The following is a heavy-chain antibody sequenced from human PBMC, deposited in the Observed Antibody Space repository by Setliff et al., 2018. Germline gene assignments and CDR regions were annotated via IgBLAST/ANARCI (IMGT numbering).Heavy chain of an antibody. CDR1: GFTFSSYA. CDR2: ISSNGGST. V-gene: IGHV3-64*02. CDR3: AKYPSNSVYNYFDP. J-gene: IGHJ5*02. D-gene: IGHD1-7*01. Sequence: GSLRLSCAASGFTFSSYAMHWVRQAPGKGLEYVSAISSNGGSTYYADSVKGRFTISRDNSKNTLYLQMGSLRAEDMAVYYCAKYPSNSVYNYFDPWGQGTLVTVSS.